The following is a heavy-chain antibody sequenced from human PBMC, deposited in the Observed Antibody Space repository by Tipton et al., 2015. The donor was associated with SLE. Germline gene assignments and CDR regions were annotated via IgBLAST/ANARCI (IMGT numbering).Heavy chain of an antibody. CDR1: GFTFSSYG. CDR3: ASRPTYYYDSSGPYAFDI. Sequence: LRLSCAASGFTFSSYGMHWVRQAPGKGLEWIGEIYHSGSTNYNPSLKSRVTISVDTSKNQFSLKLSSVTAADTAVYYCASRPTYYYDSSGPYAFDIWGQGTMVTVSS. D-gene: IGHD3-22*01. V-gene: IGHV4-34*01. J-gene: IGHJ3*02. CDR2: IYHSGST.